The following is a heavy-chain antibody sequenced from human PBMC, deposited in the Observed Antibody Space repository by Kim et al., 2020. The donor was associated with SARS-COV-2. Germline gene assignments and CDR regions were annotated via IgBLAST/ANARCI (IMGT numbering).Heavy chain of an antibody. CDR3: ARHEILYGGNSGVFDY. CDR1: GGSISSSSYY. CDR2: IYYSGST. Sequence: SETLSLTCTVSGGSISSSSYYWGWIRQPPGKGLEWIGSIYYSGSTYYNPSLKSRVTISVDTSKNQFSLKLSSVTAADTAVYYCARHEILYGGNSGVFDYWGQGTLVTVSS. V-gene: IGHV4-39*01. D-gene: IGHD4-17*01. J-gene: IGHJ4*02.